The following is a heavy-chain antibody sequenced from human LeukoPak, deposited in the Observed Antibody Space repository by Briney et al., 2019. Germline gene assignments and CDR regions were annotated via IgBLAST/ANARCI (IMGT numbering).Heavy chain of an antibody. D-gene: IGHD2-2*01. CDR3: ARDWRGCSSTSCSARDWFDP. CDR2: INPNSGVT. J-gene: IGHJ5*02. V-gene: IGHV1-2*02. CDR1: GYTFTGYY. Sequence: ASVKVSCKASGYTFTGYYMHWVPQAPGQGLEWMGWINPNSGVTDYAQKFQGRVTMTRDTSISTAYMELSRLRSDDTAVYYCARDWRGCSSTSCSARDWFDPWGQGTLVTVSS.